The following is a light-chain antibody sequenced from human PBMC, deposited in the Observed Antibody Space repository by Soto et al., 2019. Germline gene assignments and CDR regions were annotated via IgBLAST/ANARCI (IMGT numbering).Light chain of an antibody. CDR2: GAS. J-gene: IGKJ2*01. CDR3: LQHNSYPYT. V-gene: IGKV1-17*03. Sequence: DIQMTQSPSVVSASVGDTVTVTFRASQGITTFLAWFRQSPGRVPERLIYGASSLQSGVPSRFSGRGSGTEFTLTISSLQPEDFGIYYCLQHNSYPYTFGPGTKLEIK. CDR1: QGITTF.